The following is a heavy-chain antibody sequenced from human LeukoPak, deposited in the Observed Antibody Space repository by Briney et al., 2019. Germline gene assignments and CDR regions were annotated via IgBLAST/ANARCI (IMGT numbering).Heavy chain of an antibody. D-gene: IGHD3-16*02. CDR3: ARGLRFIQGPGYYYMDV. Sequence: PGGSLRLSCAASGFTFSDYYMSWIRQAPGKGLEWIGEINHSGNTNYNPSLESRVTISADTSKNQFSLNLGSVTAADTAIYYCARGLRFIQGPGYYYMDVWGKGTTVTVSS. CDR1: GFTFSDYY. CDR2: INHSGNT. V-gene: IGHV4-34*01. J-gene: IGHJ6*03.